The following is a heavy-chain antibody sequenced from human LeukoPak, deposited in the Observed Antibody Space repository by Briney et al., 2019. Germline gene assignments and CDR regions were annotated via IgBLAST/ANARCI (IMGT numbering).Heavy chain of an antibody. V-gene: IGHV4-59*08. D-gene: IGHD2-2*01. CDR2: IYCSGST. CDR1: GGSISSYY. Sequence: SETLSLTCTVSGGSISSYYWSWIRQPPGKGLEWIGYIYCSGSTNYNPSLKSRVTISVDTSKNQFSLKLSSVTAADTAVYYCARHPLGYCSSASCYAWFDSWGQGTLVTVSS. CDR3: ARHPLGYCSSASCYAWFDS. J-gene: IGHJ5*01.